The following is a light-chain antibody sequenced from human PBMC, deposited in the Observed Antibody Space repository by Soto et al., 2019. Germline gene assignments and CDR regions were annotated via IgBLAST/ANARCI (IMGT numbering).Light chain of an antibody. CDR1: QSVSSY. J-gene: IGKJ4*01. V-gene: IGKV3-11*01. CDR2: DAS. Sequence: EIVLTQSPATLSLSPRERATLSCRASQSVSSYLAWYQQKPGQAPRLLIYDASNRATGIPARFSGSGSGTDFTLTISSLEPEDFAVYYCQQRSNWPPAGLTFGGGTKVEIK. CDR3: QQRSNWPPAGLT.